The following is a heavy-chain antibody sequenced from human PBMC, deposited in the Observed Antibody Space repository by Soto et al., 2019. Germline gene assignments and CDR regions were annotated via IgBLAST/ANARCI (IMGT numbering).Heavy chain of an antibody. CDR1: GYSFTSYW. D-gene: IGHD2-2*01. CDR2: IDPSDSYT. J-gene: IGHJ6*02. Sequence: HGESLKISCKGSGYSFTSYWISCVRQMPGKGLERMGRIDPSDSYTNYSPSFQGHVTISAGKSISTAYLQWSSLKASDTAMYYCARHAVTHSYGMDVWVQGTTVTVSS. CDR3: ARHAVTHSYGMDV. V-gene: IGHV5-10-1*01.